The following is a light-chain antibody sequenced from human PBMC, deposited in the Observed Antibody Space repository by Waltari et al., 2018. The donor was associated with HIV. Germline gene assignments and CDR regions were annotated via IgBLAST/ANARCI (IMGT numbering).Light chain of an antibody. V-gene: IGKV4-1*01. CDR3: QQYYSTPLT. J-gene: IGKJ4*01. CDR2: WAS. Sequence: DIVMTQSPDSLAVSLGERATINCTSSQSVLYNAKTKNFLAWYQQKQGQPPKVLSYWASTRESRVPDRFSGSGSETDFTLTISSLQAEDVAVYYCQQYYSTPLTFGGGTKVEIK. CDR1: QSVLYNAKTKNF.